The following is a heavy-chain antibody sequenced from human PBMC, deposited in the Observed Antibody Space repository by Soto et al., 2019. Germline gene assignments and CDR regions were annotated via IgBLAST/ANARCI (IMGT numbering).Heavy chain of an antibody. CDR3: ARDRRGYYGSGSYSSDYYYMDV. D-gene: IGHD3-10*01. V-gene: IGHV1-69*08. Sequence: QVQLVQSGAEVKKPGSSVKVSCKASGGTFSSYTISWVRQAPGQGLEWMGRIIPILGIANYAQKFQGRVTITEDKSTSTAYMELSSLRSEDTAVYYCARDRRGYYGSGSYSSDYYYMDVWGKGTTVTVSS. CDR1: GGTFSSYT. J-gene: IGHJ6*03. CDR2: IIPILGIA.